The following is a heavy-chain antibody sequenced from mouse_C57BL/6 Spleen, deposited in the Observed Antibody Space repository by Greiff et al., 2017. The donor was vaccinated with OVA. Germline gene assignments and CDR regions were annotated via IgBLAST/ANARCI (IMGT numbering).Heavy chain of an antibody. CDR1: GYTFTDYY. D-gene: IGHD1-1*01. V-gene: IGHV1-26*01. J-gene: IGHJ2*01. CDR3: AREGITTVVASFDY. Sequence: EVQLQQSGPELVKPGASVKISCKASGYTFTDYYMNWVKQSHGKSLEWIGDINPNNGGTSYNQKFKGKATLTVDKSSSTAYMELRSLTSEYSAVYYCAREGITTVVASFDYWGQGTTLTVSS. CDR2: INPNNGGT.